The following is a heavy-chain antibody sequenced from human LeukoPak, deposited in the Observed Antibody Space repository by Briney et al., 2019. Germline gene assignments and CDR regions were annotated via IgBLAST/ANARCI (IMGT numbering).Heavy chain of an antibody. D-gene: IGHD3-10*01. J-gene: IGHJ6*03. CDR3: AKTEGSGLVYYFMGV. Sequence: GGSLRLSCAASGFIFTNYDLTWVRQAPGKGLEWVTTIGKNPDRKFYASCVEGRLTISRENSKNTVYLQKNSQRPEHTAIYYCAKTEGSGLVYYFMGVWGKGTTVTISS. V-gene: IGHV3-23*01. CDR2: IGKNPDRK. CDR1: GFIFTNYD.